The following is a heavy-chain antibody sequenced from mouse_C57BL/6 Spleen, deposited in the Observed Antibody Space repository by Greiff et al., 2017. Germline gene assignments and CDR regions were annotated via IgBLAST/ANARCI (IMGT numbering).Heavy chain of an antibody. J-gene: IGHJ4*01. CDR1: GYTFTSYW. D-gene: IGHD1-1*01. Sequence: QVQLKQPGAELVKPGASVKMSCKASGYTFTSYWITWVKQRPGQGLEWIGDIYPGSGSTNYNEKFKSKATLTVDTSSSTAYMQLSSLTSEDSAVYYCARPFYYYGSSHYAMDYWGQGTSVTVSS. CDR3: ARPFYYYGSSHYAMDY. V-gene: IGHV1-55*01. CDR2: IYPGSGST.